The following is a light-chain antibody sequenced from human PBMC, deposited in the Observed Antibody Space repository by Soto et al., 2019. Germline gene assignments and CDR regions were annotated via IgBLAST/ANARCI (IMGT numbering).Light chain of an antibody. J-gene: IGLJ3*02. Sequence: QSALTQPRSVSGSPGQSVTISCTGTSRDVGGYAYVSWYQHHPGTAPKLIIYDFNKRPLGVPDRFSGSKSSNTASLTISGLQAEDEADYYCCSYAGSPWLFGGGTKLTVL. V-gene: IGLV2-11*01. CDR3: CSYAGSPWL. CDR2: DFN. CDR1: SRDVGGYAY.